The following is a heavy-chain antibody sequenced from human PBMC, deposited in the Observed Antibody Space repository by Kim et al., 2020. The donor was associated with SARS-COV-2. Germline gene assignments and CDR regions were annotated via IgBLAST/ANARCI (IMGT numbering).Heavy chain of an antibody. D-gene: IGHD3-10*01. CDR1: GFTVSSNY. CDR2: IYSGGST. J-gene: IGHJ6*02. V-gene: IGHV3-53*01. Sequence: GGSLRLSCAASGFTVSSNYMSWVRQAPGKGLEWVSVIYSGGSTYYSDSVKGRFIISRDNSKNTPYLQMISLMAEDTAAYYFSGAVLLGVFITGGFVVWC. CDR3: SGAVLLGVFITGGFVV.